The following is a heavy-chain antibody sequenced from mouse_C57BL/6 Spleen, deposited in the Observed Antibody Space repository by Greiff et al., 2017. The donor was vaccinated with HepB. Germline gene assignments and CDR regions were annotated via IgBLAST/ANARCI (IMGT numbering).Heavy chain of an antibody. CDR3: ARSMTTVVATPFDY. Sequence: QVQLQQPGAELVKPGASVKLSCKASGYTFTSYWMHWVKQRPGRGLEWIGRIDPNSGGTKYNEKFKSKATLTVDKPSSTAYMQLSSLTSEDSAVYYSARSMTTVVATPFDYWGQGTTLTVSS. D-gene: IGHD1-1*01. CDR1: GYTFTSYW. CDR2: IDPNSGGT. J-gene: IGHJ2*01. V-gene: IGHV1-72*01.